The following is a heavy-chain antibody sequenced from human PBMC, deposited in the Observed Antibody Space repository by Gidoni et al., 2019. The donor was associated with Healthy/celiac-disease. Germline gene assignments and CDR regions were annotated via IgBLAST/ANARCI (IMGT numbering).Heavy chain of an antibody. D-gene: IGHD3-10*01. V-gene: IGHV5-10-1*03. CDR1: GYSFTSYW. Sequence: EVQLVQSGAEVKKPGESLRISCKGSGYSFTSYWISWVRQMPGKGLEWMGRIDPSDSYTNYSPSFQGHVTISADKSISTAYLQWSSLKASDTAMYYCARHPHGSGSSYYYYYGMDVWGQGTTVTVSS. CDR2: IDPSDSYT. J-gene: IGHJ6*02. CDR3: ARHPHGSGSSYYYYYGMDV.